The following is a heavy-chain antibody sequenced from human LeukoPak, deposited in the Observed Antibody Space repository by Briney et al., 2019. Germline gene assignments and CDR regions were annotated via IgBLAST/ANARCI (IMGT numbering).Heavy chain of an antibody. CDR2: ISAYNGNT. CDR1: GYTFTSYG. J-gene: IGHJ4*02. Sequence: ASVKVSCKASGYTFTSYGISWVRQAPGQGLEWMGWISAYNGNTNYAQKLQGRVTMTTDTSTSTAYMELRSLRSDDTAVYYCARVVFDSSGYHHFDYWGQGTLVTVSS. CDR3: ARVVFDSSGYHHFDY. V-gene: IGHV1-18*01. D-gene: IGHD3-22*01.